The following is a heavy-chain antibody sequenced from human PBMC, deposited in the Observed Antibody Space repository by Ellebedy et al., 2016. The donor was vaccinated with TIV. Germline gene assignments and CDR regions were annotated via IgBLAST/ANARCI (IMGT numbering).Heavy chain of an antibody. CDR2: ISTSGYTK. CDR1: GFTFSSYN. D-gene: IGHD3-22*01. J-gene: IGHJ1*01. Sequence: GGSLRLSCAASGFTFSSYNMNWVRQAPGKGLEWVSHISTSGYTKYYAESVKGRFTISRDNAKNSLYLQMSSLKTEDTAWYYCTTDSYYYDGSSYSEYFQHWGQGTLVTVSS. CDR3: TTDSYYYDGSSYSEYFQH. V-gene: IGHV3-48*01.